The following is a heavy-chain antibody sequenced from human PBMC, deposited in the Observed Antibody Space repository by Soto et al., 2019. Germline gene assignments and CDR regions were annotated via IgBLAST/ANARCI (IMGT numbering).Heavy chain of an antibody. J-gene: IGHJ4*02. CDR3: AKDQKLRYFDGLFPDYFDY. D-gene: IGHD3-9*01. CDR2: ISGSGGST. V-gene: IGHV3-23*01. Sequence: GGSLRLSCAASGFTFSSYAMSWVRQAPGKGLEWVSAISGSGGSTYYADSVKGRFTISRDNSKNTLYLQMNSLRAEDTAVYYCAKDQKLRYFDGLFPDYFDYWGQGTLVTVSS. CDR1: GFTFSSYA.